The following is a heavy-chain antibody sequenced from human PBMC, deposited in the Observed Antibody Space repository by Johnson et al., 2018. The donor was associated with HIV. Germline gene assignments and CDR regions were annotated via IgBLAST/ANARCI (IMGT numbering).Heavy chain of an antibody. V-gene: IGHV3-30*04. CDR2: ISYDGSNK. Sequence: QVQLVESGGGLAQPGGSLRLSCAASGFTFSSYAMHWVRQAPGKGLEWVAVISYDGSNKYYADSVKGRFTISRDNSKNTLYLQMNSLRAEDTAVYYCARPRRLFEGHDAFDIWGQGTMVTVSS. CDR1: GFTFSSYA. D-gene: IGHD2-21*01. J-gene: IGHJ3*02. CDR3: ARPRRLFEGHDAFDI.